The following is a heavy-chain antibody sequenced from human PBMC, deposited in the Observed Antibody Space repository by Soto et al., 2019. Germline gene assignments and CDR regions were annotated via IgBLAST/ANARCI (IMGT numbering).Heavy chain of an antibody. V-gene: IGHV4-34*01. Sequence: QVQLQQWGAGLLKPSETLSLTCAVYGGSFSGYYWSWIRQPPGKGLEWIGEINHSGSTNYNPSLKGRVTISVETYKSQFSLKLSSVTAADTAVYYCARGGRDGYTVWGQGTLVTVSS. CDR1: GGSFSGYY. CDR2: INHSGST. J-gene: IGHJ4*02. CDR3: ARGGRDGYTV. D-gene: IGHD5-12*01.